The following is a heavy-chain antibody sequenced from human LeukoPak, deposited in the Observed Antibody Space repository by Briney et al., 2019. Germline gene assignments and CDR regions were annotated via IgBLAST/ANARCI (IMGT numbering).Heavy chain of an antibody. D-gene: IGHD5-24*01. V-gene: IGHV3-21*01. CDR3: ARDFFGYSGYFDS. Sequence: GGSLRLSCAASGFTFSSYSMNWVRQAPGKGLEWVSSISSSSSYIYYADSVKGRFTISRDNAKNSLYLQMNSLGAEDTAVYYCARDFFGYSGYFDSWGQGTLVTVSS. CDR1: GFTFSSYS. CDR2: ISSSSSYI. J-gene: IGHJ4*02.